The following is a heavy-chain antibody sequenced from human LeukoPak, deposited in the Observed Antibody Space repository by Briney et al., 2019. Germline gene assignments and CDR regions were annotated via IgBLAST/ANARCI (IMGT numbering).Heavy chain of an antibody. CDR1: GFTFSSYS. CDR3: ARGSSDWFGYFHH. D-gene: IGHD3-10*01. Sequence: GGCLRLSCAASGFTFSSYSMNWVRQAPGKGLEWVSSISSSSSYIYYADSVKGRFTISRDNAQNSLYLQMSSLRAEDMAVYYCARGSSDWFGYFHHWGQGTLVTVSS. CDR2: ISSSSSYI. J-gene: IGHJ1*01. V-gene: IGHV3-21*01.